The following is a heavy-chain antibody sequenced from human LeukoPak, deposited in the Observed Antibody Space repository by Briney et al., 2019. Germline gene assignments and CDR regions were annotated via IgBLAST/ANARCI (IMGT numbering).Heavy chain of an antibody. J-gene: IGHJ5*02. CDR1: GFTFSSYS. D-gene: IGHD3-3*01. Sequence: GGSLRLSCAASGFTFSSYSMNWVRQAPGKGLEWVSSISSSSSYIYYADSVKGRFTISRDNAKNSLYLQMNSLRAEDTAVYYCAREDLGNVWSGLDPWGQGTLVTVSS. CDR2: ISSSSSYI. CDR3: AREDLGNVWSGLDP. V-gene: IGHV3-21*01.